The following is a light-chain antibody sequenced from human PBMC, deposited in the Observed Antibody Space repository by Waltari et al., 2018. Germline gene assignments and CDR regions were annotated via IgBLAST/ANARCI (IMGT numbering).Light chain of an antibody. V-gene: IGKV1-9*01. J-gene: IGKJ3*01. CDR3: QQRNSYPLT. CDR2: KAS. Sequence: IQLTQSPSSLSASVGDRVTITCRASKGISSYLAWYQQKPGKAPKLLIYKASSLQSGVPSRFSGSGSGTEFTLTISSLQPEDFAVYYCQQRNSYPLTFGPGTKLDIK. CDR1: KGISSY.